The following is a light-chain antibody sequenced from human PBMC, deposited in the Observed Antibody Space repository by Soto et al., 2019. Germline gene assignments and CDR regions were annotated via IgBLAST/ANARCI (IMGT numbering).Light chain of an antibody. Sequence: SWAQSALGSSVKLTCTLSSGHSSYIIAWHQQQPGKAPRYLMKLEGSGSYNKGSGVPDRFSGSSSGADRYLTISNLQSEDEADYYCETWDSNTHRVFGGGTKVTVL. CDR3: ETWDSNTHRV. CDR1: SGHSSYI. J-gene: IGLJ2*01. CDR2: LEGSGSY. V-gene: IGLV4-60*03.